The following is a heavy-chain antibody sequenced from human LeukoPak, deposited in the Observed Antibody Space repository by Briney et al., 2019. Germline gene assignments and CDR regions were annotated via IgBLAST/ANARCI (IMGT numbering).Heavy chain of an antibody. CDR1: GGSISSYY. Sequence: ASETLSLTCTVSGGSISSYYWSWIRQPAGKGLEWIGRIYTSGSTNYNPSLKSRVTMSVDTSKDQFSLKLSSVTAADTAVYYCASRLEWPPGGAFDTWGQGAMVTVSS. V-gene: IGHV4-4*07. CDR3: ASRLEWPPGGAFDT. J-gene: IGHJ3*02. D-gene: IGHD3-3*01. CDR2: IYTSGST.